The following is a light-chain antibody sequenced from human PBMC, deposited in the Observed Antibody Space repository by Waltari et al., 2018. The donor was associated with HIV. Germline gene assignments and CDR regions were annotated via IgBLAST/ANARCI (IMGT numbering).Light chain of an antibody. CDR3: SSYAGSNNWV. Sequence: QSALTQPPSASGSPGQSVTISCTGTNSHIGAYNYVSRYQQHPGKAPKFMIYEVNRRPSGVPDRFSGSKSGNTASLTVSGLQAEDEADYYCSSYAGSNNWVFGGGTKLTVL. CDR2: EVN. J-gene: IGLJ3*02. CDR1: NSHIGAYNY. V-gene: IGLV2-8*01.